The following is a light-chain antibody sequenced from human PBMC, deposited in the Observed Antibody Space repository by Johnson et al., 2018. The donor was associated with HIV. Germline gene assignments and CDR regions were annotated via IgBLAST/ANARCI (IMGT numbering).Light chain of an antibody. V-gene: IGLV1-51*02. Sequence: QSVLTQPPSVSAAPGQKVTISCSGSSSNIGSNYVSWYQHFPGTAPKLLIYENNKRPSGIPDRFSDSQSGPSATLAITGLQTGDEADYYCGTWDTSLGAQYVFGSGTTITVL. CDR1: SSNIGSNY. J-gene: IGLJ1*01. CDR2: ENN. CDR3: GTWDTSLGAQYV.